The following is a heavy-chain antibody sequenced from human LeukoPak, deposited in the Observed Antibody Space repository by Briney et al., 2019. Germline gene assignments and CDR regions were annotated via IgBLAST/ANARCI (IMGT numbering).Heavy chain of an antibody. V-gene: IGHV1-18*01. J-gene: IGHJ4*02. D-gene: IGHD6-13*01. Sequence: ASVKVSCEASGHTFTSYGISWVRQAPGQGLEWMGWISAYNGNTNYAQKLQGRVTMTTDTSTSTAYMELRSLRSDDTAVDYCARLGYSSSCSDYWGQGTLVTVSS. CDR3: ARLGYSSSCSDY. CDR1: GHTFTSYG. CDR2: ISAYNGNT.